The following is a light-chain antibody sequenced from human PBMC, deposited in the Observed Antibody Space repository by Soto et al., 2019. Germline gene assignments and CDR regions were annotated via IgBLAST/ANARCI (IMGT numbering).Light chain of an antibody. CDR2: GAS. V-gene: IGKV3-20*01. Sequence: EIVLTQSPGTLSLSPGERATLSCRASQSVRSTYLAWYQQKPGQAPRLLIYGASSRAAGIPDRFSGRGSGTDFTLTISRLEPEDSALYYCQHYGGSPPLIFGGGAKVEIK. CDR3: QHYGGSPPLI. J-gene: IGKJ4*01. CDR1: QSVRSTY.